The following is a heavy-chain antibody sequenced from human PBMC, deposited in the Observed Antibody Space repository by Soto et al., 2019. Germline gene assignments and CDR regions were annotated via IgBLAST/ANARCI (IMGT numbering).Heavy chain of an antibody. CDR3: AKLGVAGTYDAFDV. J-gene: IGHJ3*01. D-gene: IGHD3-16*01. V-gene: IGHV3-23*01. Sequence: GGSLRLSCAASGFTFSSFAMSWVRQAPGKGLEWVSAISGSGGGTYYADSVKGRVTISRDNSKNTLYLQMKSLRAEDTAVYYCAKLGVAGTYDAFDVWGRGAMVTVSS. CDR1: GFTFSSFA. CDR2: ISGSGGGT.